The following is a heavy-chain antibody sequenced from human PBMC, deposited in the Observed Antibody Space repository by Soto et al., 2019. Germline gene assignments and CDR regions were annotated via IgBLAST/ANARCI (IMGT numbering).Heavy chain of an antibody. V-gene: IGHV3-30*18. D-gene: IGHD6-25*01. CDR1: GFTFSDYG. Sequence: GGSLRLSCAASGFTFSDYGMHWVRQAPGKGLEWVTVISYDGSNKYYAGSVKGRFTISRDNSKNTLYLQMNSLRAEDTAVYYCAKDSQAAAFDSWGQGTLVTVSS. CDR3: AKDSQAAAFDS. J-gene: IGHJ4*02. CDR2: ISYDGSNK.